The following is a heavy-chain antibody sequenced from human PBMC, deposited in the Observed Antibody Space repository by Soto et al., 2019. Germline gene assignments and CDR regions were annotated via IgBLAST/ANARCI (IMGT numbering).Heavy chain of an antibody. V-gene: IGHV1-18*01. D-gene: IGHD3-10*01. J-gene: IGHJ3*02. CDR2: ISAYNGNT. Sequence: ASVKVSCKVSGYRFTSYGISWVGQAPGQGLEWMGWISAYNGNTNYAQKLQGRVTMTTDTSTSTAYMELRSLRSDDTAVYYCARVGSPDYYGSGSPNDASDIWGQGTMVTVSS. CDR1: GYRFTSYG. CDR3: ARVGSPDYYGSGSPNDASDI.